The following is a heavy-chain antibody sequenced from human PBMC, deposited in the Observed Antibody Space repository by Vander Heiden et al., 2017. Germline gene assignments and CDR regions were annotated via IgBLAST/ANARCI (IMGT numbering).Heavy chain of an antibody. CDR2: TYYRSEWYY. Sequence: QVQLQQSGPGLVKPSQTLSLTCGIPGDSVPNNSAAGNWIRQSPSRGLEWLGKTYYRSEWYYDYAGSVKSRITIKPDTPKNQFSLQLNSVTPEDTAVYYCSRATFGSGWGIDFWGQGTMVTVSS. CDR3: SRATFGSGWGIDF. D-gene: IGHD6-19*01. J-gene: IGHJ4*02. CDR1: GDSVPNNSAA. V-gene: IGHV6-1*01.